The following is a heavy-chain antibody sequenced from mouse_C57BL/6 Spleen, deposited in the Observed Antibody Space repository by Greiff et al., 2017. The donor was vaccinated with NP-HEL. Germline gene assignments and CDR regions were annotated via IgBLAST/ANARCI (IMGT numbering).Heavy chain of an antibody. Sequence: VQLQQSGPGLVKPSQSLSLTCSVTGYSITSGYYWNWIRQFPGNKLEWMGYISYDGSNNYNPSLKNRISITRDTSKNQFFLKLNSVTTEDTATYYCARDDYDGTSFAYWGQGTLVTVSA. V-gene: IGHV3-6*01. J-gene: IGHJ3*01. CDR3: ARDDYDGTSFAY. CDR1: GYSITSGYY. CDR2: ISYDGSN. D-gene: IGHD2-4*01.